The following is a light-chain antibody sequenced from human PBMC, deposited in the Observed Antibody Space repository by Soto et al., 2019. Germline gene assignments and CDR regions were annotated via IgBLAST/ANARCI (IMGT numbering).Light chain of an antibody. J-gene: IGKJ4*01. CDR1: QSVSSSY. CDR3: HQYGHVPLT. Sequence: ELVLTQSPGTLSLSPGARATLSCRASQSVSSSYLAWYQQKPGQAPRLIIYGASSRATGIPDKFSGSASGTGGTITIGRLEPEDVEVYYGHQYGHVPLTFGGGTKVDIK. CDR2: GAS. V-gene: IGKV3-20*01.